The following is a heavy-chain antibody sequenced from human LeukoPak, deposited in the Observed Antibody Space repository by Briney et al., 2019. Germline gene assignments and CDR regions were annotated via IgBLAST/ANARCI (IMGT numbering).Heavy chain of an antibody. CDR1: GGSFCGYY. CDR2: INHSGST. J-gene: IGHJ4*02. Sequence: SETLSLTCAVYGGSFCGYYGSWIRQPSGKGLEWIGEINHSGSTNYNPSLKSRVTISVDTSKNQFSLKLSSVTAADTAVYYCARGGRQQLVLRQPTAYWGQGTLVTVSS. D-gene: IGHD6-13*01. V-gene: IGHV4-34*01. CDR3: ARGGRQQLVLRQPTAY.